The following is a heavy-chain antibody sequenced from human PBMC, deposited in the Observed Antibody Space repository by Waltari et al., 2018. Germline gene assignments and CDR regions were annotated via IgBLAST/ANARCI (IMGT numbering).Heavy chain of an antibody. CDR2: ISQEGSGK. Sequence: EVQLVESGGGLVQPGGHLRLSCAASGLTFSNNWMTWVRQAPGKGLGWLANISQEGSGKYSVESVKGRFTISRDNAKNSLYLQLDSLRADDTAVYYCTRGGDDSSWYWRNWGQGTLVTVSS. V-gene: IGHV3-7*01. D-gene: IGHD6-13*01. J-gene: IGHJ4*02. CDR1: GLTFSNNW. CDR3: TRGGDDSSWYWRN.